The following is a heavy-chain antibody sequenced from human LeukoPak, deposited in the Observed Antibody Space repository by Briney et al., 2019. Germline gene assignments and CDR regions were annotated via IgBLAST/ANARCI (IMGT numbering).Heavy chain of an antibody. CDR3: ARERANWGSNFDY. Sequence: PSETLSLTCTVSGGSISSGDYYWSWIRQPPGKGLEWIGYIYYSGSTYYNPSLKSRVTISVDTSKNQFSLKLSSVTAADTAVYYCARERANWGSNFDYWGLGTLVTVSS. J-gene: IGHJ4*02. D-gene: IGHD7-27*01. CDR2: IYYSGST. V-gene: IGHV4-30-4*08. CDR1: GGSISSGDYY.